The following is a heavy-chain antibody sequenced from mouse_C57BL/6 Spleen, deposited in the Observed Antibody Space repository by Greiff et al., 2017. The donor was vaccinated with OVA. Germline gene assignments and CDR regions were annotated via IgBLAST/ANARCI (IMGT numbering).Heavy chain of an antibody. V-gene: IGHV1-54*01. J-gene: IGHJ2*01. Sequence: QVQLKESGAELVRPGTSVKVSCKASGYAFTNYLIEWVKQRPGQGLEWIGVINPGSGGTNYNEKFKGKATLTADKSSSTAYMQLSSLTSEDSAVYFCARPWDGYYGYWGQGTTLTVSS. CDR3: ARPWDGYYGY. D-gene: IGHD4-1*01. CDR2: INPGSGGT. CDR1: GYAFTNYL.